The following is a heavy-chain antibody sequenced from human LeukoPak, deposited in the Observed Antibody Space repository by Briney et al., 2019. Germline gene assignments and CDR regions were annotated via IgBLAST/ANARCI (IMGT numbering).Heavy chain of an antibody. Sequence: PSETLCLTCTVSGGSISSCYWSWIRQPPGKGLEWIGYIYYSGSTNYNPSLKSRVTISVDTSKNQFSLKLSSVTAADTAAYYCARSSWNNWFDPWGQGTLVTVSS. V-gene: IGHV4-59*01. CDR1: GGSISSCY. CDR3: ARSSWNNWFDP. D-gene: IGHD3-3*01. CDR2: IYYSGST. J-gene: IGHJ5*02.